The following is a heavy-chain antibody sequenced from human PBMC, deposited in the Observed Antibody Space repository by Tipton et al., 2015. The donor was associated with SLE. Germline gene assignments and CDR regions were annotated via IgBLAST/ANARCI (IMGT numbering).Heavy chain of an antibody. J-gene: IGHJ3*02. D-gene: IGHD3-22*01. Sequence: LRLSCTVSGGSISSSTYYWGWIRQPPGKGLEWIGYIYYSGSTNYNPSLKSRVTISVDTSKNQFSLKLSSVTAADTAVYYCARHYDSSGYDAFDIWGQGTMVTVSS. V-gene: IGHV4-61*05. CDR1: GGSISSSTYY. CDR2: IYYSGST. CDR3: ARHYDSSGYDAFDI.